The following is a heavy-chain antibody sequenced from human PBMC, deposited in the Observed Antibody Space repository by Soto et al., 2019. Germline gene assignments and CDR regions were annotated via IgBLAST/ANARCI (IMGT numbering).Heavy chain of an antibody. CDR3: AKIGYCSSTSCSRYGMDV. J-gene: IGHJ6*02. CDR2: ISGSGGST. D-gene: IGHD2-2*01. V-gene: IGHV3-23*01. CDR1: GFTFSSYA. Sequence: PGGSLRLSCAASGFTFSSYAMSWVRQAPGKGLEWVSAISGSGGSTYYADSVKGRFTISRDNSKNTLYLQMNSLRAEDTAVYYFAKIGYCSSTSCSRYGMDVWGQGTTVTVSS.